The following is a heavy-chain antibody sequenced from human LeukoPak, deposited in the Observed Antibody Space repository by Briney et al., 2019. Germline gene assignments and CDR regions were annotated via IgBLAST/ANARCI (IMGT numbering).Heavy chain of an antibody. V-gene: IGHV4-34*01. CDR1: GGSFSGYY. CDR3: ARATYCSGDSCYSGIFDY. Sequence: PSETLSLTCAVYGGSFSGYYWSWIRQPPGKGLEWIGEINHSGSTDYNPSLKSRVTISVDTSKNQFSLKLSSVTVADPAVYYCARATYCSGDSCYSGIFDYWGQGTLVTVSS. CDR2: INHSGST. D-gene: IGHD2-15*01. J-gene: IGHJ4*02.